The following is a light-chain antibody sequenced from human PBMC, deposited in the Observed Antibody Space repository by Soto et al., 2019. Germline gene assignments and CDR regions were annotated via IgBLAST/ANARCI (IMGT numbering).Light chain of an antibody. Sequence: EIVLTQSPATLSLSPGERATVSCRASQSVSNYLAWYQQKPGQAPRLLMYDASNRATGIPARFSGSGSGTDFTLTITSLEPEDFAVYYCQQSRDWPLTFGGGPKVEIK. CDR1: QSVSNY. J-gene: IGKJ4*01. CDR3: QQSRDWPLT. V-gene: IGKV3-11*01. CDR2: DAS.